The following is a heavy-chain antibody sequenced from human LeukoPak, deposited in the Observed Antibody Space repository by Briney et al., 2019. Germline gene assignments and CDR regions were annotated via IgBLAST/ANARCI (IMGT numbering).Heavy chain of an antibody. D-gene: IGHD2-15*01. Sequence: SETLSLTCTVSGGSISSYYWGWIRQPPGKGLEWIGSIYYSGSTYYNPSLKSRVTISVDTSKNQFSLKLSSVTAADTAVYYCARAHPIYCSGGSCYARPGNWFDPWGQGTLVTVSS. CDR1: GGSISSYY. CDR2: IYYSGST. J-gene: IGHJ5*02. CDR3: ARAHPIYCSGGSCYARPGNWFDP. V-gene: IGHV4-39*07.